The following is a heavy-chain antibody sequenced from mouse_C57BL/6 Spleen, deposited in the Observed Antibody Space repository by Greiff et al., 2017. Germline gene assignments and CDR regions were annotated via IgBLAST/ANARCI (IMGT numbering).Heavy chain of an antibody. CDR3: ARGGDYGNFFDY. D-gene: IGHD2-1*01. J-gene: IGHJ2*01. CDR1: GYAFSSSW. Sequence: VKLKESGPELVKPGASVKISCKASGYAFSSSWMNWVKQRPGKGLEWIGRIYPGDGDTNYNGKFKGKATLTADKSSSTAYMQLSSLTSEDSAVYFCARGGDYGNFFDYWGQGTTLTVSS. CDR2: IYPGDGDT. V-gene: IGHV1-82*01.